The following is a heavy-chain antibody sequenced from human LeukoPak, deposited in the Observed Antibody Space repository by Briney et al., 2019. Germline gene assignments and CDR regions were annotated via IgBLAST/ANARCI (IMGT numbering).Heavy chain of an antibody. CDR3: ARDQLNSSGYSYYGMDV. J-gene: IGHJ6*02. Sequence: PSETLSLTCAVYGGSFSGYYWSWIRQPPGKGLEWIGEINHSGSTNYNPSLKSRVTISVDTSKNQFSLKLSSVTAADTAVYYCARDQLNSSGYSYYGMDVWGQGTTVTVSS. V-gene: IGHV4-34*01. CDR2: INHSGST. D-gene: IGHD3-22*01. CDR1: GGSFSGYY.